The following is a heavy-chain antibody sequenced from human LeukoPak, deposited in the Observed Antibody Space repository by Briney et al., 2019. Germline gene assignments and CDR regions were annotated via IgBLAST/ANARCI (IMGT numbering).Heavy chain of an antibody. V-gene: IGHV4-39*01. D-gene: IGHD3-10*01. CDR1: GGSISSSNSF. CDR3: ARLSNYYGSGSFYSPGYYFDY. Sequence: SETLSLTCTVSGGSISSSNSFWGWIRQPPGKGLEWIGSIYYSGSTYYNPSLKSRVTISVDTSKNQFSLKLSSVTAADTALYYCARLSNYYGSGSFYSPGYYFDYGGQGTLVTVSS. J-gene: IGHJ4*02. CDR2: IYYSGST.